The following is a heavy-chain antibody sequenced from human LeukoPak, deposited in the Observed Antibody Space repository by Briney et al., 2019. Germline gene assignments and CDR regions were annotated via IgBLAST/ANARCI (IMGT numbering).Heavy chain of an antibody. D-gene: IGHD3-22*01. CDR1: GYSFTSYW. J-gene: IGHJ4*02. CDR2: IYPGDSDT. CDR3: SRADSSGYYYFDY. Sequence: GESLKISCKGSGYSFTSYWIGWVRQMPGKGLEWVGIIYPGDSDTRYSPSFQGQVTISADKSISTAYLQWSSLKASNTAMYYCSRADSSGYYYFDYWGQGTLVTVSS. V-gene: IGHV5-51*01.